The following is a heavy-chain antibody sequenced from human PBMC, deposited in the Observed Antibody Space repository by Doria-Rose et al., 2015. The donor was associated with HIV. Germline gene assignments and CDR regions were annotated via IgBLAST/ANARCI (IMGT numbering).Heavy chain of an antibody. D-gene: IGHD3-3*01. CDR3: TKSYNNFWSGSYYDY. CDR2: IRSKAYGGTT. Sequence: VQLVQSGGGLVQPGRSLRLSCRVFGFTFADSAINGVRQAPGKGLEWLGFIRSKAYGGTTEYAASLKDRFTISRDDSSTIAYLHMNSLKTEDTAVYFCTKSYNNFWSGSYYDYWCPGTLVTVSS. J-gene: IGHJ4*02. CDR1: GFTFADSA. V-gene: IGHV3-49*04.